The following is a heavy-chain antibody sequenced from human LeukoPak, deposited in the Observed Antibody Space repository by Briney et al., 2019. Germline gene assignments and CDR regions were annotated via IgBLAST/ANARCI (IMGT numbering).Heavy chain of an antibody. CDR1: GFTLSDYY. CDR2: ISRDASSM. Sequence: NPGGSLRLSCAASGFTLSDYYISWIRQTPGKGPEWISHISRDASSMSFAASVKGRFTISRDNADNSVLLSMNIVRVDDTATYYCVRHRRAPIMGRFDTGHPFDMWGRGTLVIVS. CDR3: VRHRRAPIMGRFDTGHPFDM. J-gene: IGHJ3*02. V-gene: IGHV3-11*01. D-gene: IGHD2-8*02.